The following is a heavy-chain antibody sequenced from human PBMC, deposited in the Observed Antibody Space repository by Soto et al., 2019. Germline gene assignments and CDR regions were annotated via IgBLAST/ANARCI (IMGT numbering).Heavy chain of an antibody. CDR3: ARDRIAGAGTYDY. J-gene: IGHJ4*02. CDR1: GFTFSSYG. V-gene: IGHV3-33*01. D-gene: IGHD6-19*01. Sequence: QVQLVESGGGVVQPGRSLRLSCAASGFTFSSYGMHWVRQAPGKGLEWVAVIWYDGSNKYYADSVKGRFTISRDNSKNTLYLQMNSLRAEDTAVYYCARDRIAGAGTYDYWGQGTLVTVSS. CDR2: IWYDGSNK.